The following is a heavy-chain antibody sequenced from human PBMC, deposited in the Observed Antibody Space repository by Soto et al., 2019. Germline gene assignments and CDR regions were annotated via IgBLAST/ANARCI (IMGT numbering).Heavy chain of an antibody. J-gene: IGHJ5*02. D-gene: IGHD3-3*01. V-gene: IGHV3-30-3*01. CDR2: ISYDGSNK. Sequence: GGSLRLSCAASGFTFSSYAMHWVRQAPGKGLEWVAVISYDGSNKYYADSVKGRFTISRDNSKNTLYLQMNSLRAEDTAVYYCAREGGYDFWSGYLLANWFDPWGQGTLVTVSS. CDR1: GFTFSSYA. CDR3: AREGGYDFWSGYLLANWFDP.